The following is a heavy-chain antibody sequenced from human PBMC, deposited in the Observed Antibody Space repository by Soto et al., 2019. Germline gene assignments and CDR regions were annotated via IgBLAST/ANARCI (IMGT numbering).Heavy chain of an antibody. D-gene: IGHD3-3*01. CDR3: ARWSYLDY. V-gene: IGHV3-23*01. Sequence: PVGSLRLSCAASGFSFGSYALSWVRQAPGKGLEWVSTISGSDGKTFYADSVKGRFSISRETSQNTLYLQMNSLRADDTAIYYCARWSYLDYWGQGTRVIVSS. J-gene: IGHJ4*02. CDR1: GFSFGSYA. CDR2: ISGSDGKT.